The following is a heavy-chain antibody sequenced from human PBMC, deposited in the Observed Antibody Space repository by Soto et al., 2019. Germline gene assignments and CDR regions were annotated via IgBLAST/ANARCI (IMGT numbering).Heavy chain of an antibody. V-gene: IGHV1-69*01. CDR1: GGTFSSYA. J-gene: IGHJ3*02. D-gene: IGHD4-17*01. CDR2: IIPICGTA. Sequence: QVQLVQSGAEVKKPGFSVKVSCKASGGTFSSYAISWVRQAPGQGLEWMGGIIPICGTANYAQKFQSRVTITADESTSKAYMELSSLISEDTAVYYCALDDGDYGAFDIWGQGTMVTVSS. CDR3: ALDDGDYGAFDI.